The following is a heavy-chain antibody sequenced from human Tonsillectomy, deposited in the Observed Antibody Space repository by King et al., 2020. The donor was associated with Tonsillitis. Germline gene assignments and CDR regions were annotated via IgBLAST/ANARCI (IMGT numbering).Heavy chain of an antibody. D-gene: IGHD6-19*01. CDR3: ARDAFFSYSSAYYRPAYYFDF. Sequence: VQLVESGGGVVQPGRSLRLSCAASGFTFSRYAMHWVRQAPGKGPEWVALTSFDGNNDYYADSVKGRFTISRDNSKNTVSLQLNSLRPEDTAVYYCARDAFFSYSSAYYRPAYYFDFWGQGTLVTVSS. J-gene: IGHJ4*02. CDR1: GFTFSRYA. V-gene: IGHV3-30*01. CDR2: TSFDGNND.